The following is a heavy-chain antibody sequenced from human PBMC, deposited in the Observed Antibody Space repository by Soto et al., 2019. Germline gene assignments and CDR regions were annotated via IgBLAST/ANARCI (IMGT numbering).Heavy chain of an antibody. D-gene: IGHD1-26*01. CDR3: ARDGYSGRSDGFDI. J-gene: IGHJ3*02. V-gene: IGHV3-30*04. Sequence: QVQLVESGGGVVQPGKSLRLSCAASGFIFGAYTMHWVRQPPGKGLEWVAVISYDGKSEHYTDPVKGRFTVSRDNSKSTLYLQMNSLKSDDTDVYYCARDGYSGRSDGFDIWGQGTMVTVSS. CDR2: ISYDGKSE. CDR1: GFIFGAYT.